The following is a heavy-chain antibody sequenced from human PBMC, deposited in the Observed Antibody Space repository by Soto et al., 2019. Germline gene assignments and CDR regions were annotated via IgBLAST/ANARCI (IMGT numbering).Heavy chain of an antibody. D-gene: IGHD3-10*01. CDR1: GFTFSSYG. Sequence: QVQLVESGGGVVQPGRSLRLSCAASGFTFSSYGMHWVRQAPGKGLEWVAVISYDGSNKYYADSVKGRFTISRDNSKNTLYLQMNSLRAEDTAVYYCAKEGGGLWFGEPLDYWGQGTLVTVSS. CDR2: ISYDGSNK. J-gene: IGHJ4*02. V-gene: IGHV3-30*18. CDR3: AKEGGGLWFGEPLDY.